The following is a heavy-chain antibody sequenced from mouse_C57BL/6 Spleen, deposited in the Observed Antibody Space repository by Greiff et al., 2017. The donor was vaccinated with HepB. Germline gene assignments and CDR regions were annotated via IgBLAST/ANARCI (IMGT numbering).Heavy chain of an antibody. CDR1: GYTFTSYW. CDR3: ARGVGMGLDY. V-gene: IGHV1-69*01. CDR2: IDPSDSYT. J-gene: IGHJ2*01. D-gene: IGHD2-10*02. Sequence: VQLQQSGAELVMPGASVKLSCKASGYTFTSYWMHWVKQRPGQGLEWIGEIDPSDSYTNYNQKFKGKSTLTVDKSSSTAYMQLSSLTSEDSAVYYCARGVGMGLDYWGQGTTLTVSS.